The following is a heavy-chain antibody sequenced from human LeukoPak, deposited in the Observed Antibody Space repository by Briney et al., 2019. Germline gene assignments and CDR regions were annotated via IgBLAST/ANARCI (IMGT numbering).Heavy chain of an antibody. Sequence: GGSLRLSCAASGFVFSDYSMNWVRQAPGKGLEGVSNIRGSGSGSGSGMYYAGSVKGRFTISRDNAKNSLYLQMSSLRAEDTAFYYCARDNNWGFDFWGQGALVTVSS. D-gene: IGHD7-27*01. CDR3: ARDNNWGFDF. V-gene: IGHV3-48*04. J-gene: IGHJ4*02. CDR2: IRGSGSGSGSGM. CDR1: GFVFSDYS.